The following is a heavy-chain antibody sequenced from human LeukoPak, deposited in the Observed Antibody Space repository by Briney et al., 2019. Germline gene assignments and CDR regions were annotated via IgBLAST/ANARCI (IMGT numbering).Heavy chain of an antibody. CDR2: VSFDGSSD. Sequence: GGSLRLSCEASGFSFNSYGMHWVRQAPGKGLEWVAVVSFDGSSDFYAVSVKGRFTISRDNSKNSLYLQMNSLRAEDTAVYYCAKDTGGWSPFDNWGQGTLVTVSS. CDR3: AKDTGGWSPFDN. CDR1: GFSFNSYG. V-gene: IGHV3-30*18. J-gene: IGHJ4*02. D-gene: IGHD6-19*01.